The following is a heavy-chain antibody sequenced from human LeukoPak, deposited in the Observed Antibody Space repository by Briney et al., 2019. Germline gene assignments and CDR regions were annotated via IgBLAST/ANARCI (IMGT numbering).Heavy chain of an antibody. CDR2: IKQDGSEK. CDR3: ARPTTVTMVDAFNI. Sequence: TGGSLRLSCAASGFTLSRFWVNWVRQAPGKGLEWVATIKQDGSEKYYVDSVEGRFAVSKDNAKNSLHLQLNSLRAVDTAVYFCARPTTVTMVDAFNIWGLGTMVTVSS. CDR1: GFTLSRFW. D-gene: IGHD4-17*01. J-gene: IGHJ3*02. V-gene: IGHV3-7*04.